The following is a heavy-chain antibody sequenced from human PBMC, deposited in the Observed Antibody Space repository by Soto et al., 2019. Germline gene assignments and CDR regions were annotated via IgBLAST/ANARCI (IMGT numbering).Heavy chain of an antibody. CDR2: VKGKSDGGTA. Sequence: GGSLRLSCVVSSVTFSKTWMNWVRQAPGKGLEWVGRVKGKSDGGTADYAAPVQGRFTVSRDDSEDTLYLQMNSLKAEDTAVYYCVYNMDVWGQGTTVTVSS. CDR1: SVTFSKTW. CDR3: VYNMDV. V-gene: IGHV3-15*07. J-gene: IGHJ6*02. D-gene: IGHD1-1*01.